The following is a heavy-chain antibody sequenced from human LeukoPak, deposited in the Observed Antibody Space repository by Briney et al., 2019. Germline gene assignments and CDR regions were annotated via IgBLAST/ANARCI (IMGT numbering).Heavy chain of an antibody. J-gene: IGHJ5*02. CDR3: TKREGPMSGSYDYFDP. CDR2: IHSNGYT. CDR1: GGSISGYY. V-gene: IGHV4-4*09. D-gene: IGHD1-26*01. Sequence: SETLSLTCTVSGGSISGYYWSWIRQPPGQGLEWIAYIHSNGYTNYNPSLKSRVTISVDTSKNQFSLKVTPVTAADTAMYYCTKREGPMSGSYDYFDPWGQGTLVTV.